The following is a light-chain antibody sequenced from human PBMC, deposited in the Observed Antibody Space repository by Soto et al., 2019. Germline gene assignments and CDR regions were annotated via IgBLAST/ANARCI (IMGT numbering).Light chain of an antibody. CDR3: QQRKKWPPIT. Sequence: EIVLTQSTVIVSLSPGERATLSCRASQTVDNFLAWYQLKPGKAPRPLIYDATKRASGIPVRFTGSGSGTDFILTISNIEAEDVAIYYCQQRKKWPPITFGQGTRLDIK. J-gene: IGKJ5*01. V-gene: IGKV3-11*01. CDR2: DAT. CDR1: QTVDNF.